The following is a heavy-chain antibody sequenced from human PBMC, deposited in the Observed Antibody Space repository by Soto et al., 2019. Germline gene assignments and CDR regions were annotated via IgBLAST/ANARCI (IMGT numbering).Heavy chain of an antibody. CDR3: ATDPLRYFNWLGLDH. CDR1: GFTFSTSA. D-gene: IGHD3-9*01. J-gene: IGHJ4*02. CDR2: INSSGDRT. Sequence: GGSLRLSCVASGFTFSTSAMTWVRQAPGKGLEWVSTINSSGDRTYYPGSVKGRFTISRDNSLNALYLQMASLRAEDTAVYYCATDPLRYFNWLGLDHWGQGTLVTGLL. V-gene: IGHV3-23*01.